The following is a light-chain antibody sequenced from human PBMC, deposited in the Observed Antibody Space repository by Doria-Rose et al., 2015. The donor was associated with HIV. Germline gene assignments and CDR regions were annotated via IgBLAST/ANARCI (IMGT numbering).Light chain of an antibody. CDR1: QSFSSTY. CDR2: DGS. Sequence: EIVMTQSPGTLSLSPGERATLSCRASQSFSSTYLAWYQQKPGQAPSLLNYDGSTRATGIPDRFSASGSGTDFTLTINRLEPEDFALYYCHQYGTSWTFGQGTKAEI. V-gene: IGKV3-20*01. J-gene: IGKJ1*01. CDR3: HQYGTSWT.